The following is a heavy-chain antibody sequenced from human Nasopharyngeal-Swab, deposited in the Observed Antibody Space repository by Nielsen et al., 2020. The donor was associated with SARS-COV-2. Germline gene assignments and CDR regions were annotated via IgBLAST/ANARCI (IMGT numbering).Heavy chain of an antibody. J-gene: IGHJ4*02. Sequence: GESLKISCAASEFTMSRNGMHWVRQAPGKGLEWVAYISSSSSTSYYADSVEGRFTISRDNPKNSLYLQMNSLRDEDTALYYCARDVAIVGATLENWGQGTLVTVSS. CDR2: ISSSSSTS. CDR1: EFTMSRNG. CDR3: ARDVAIVGATLEN. V-gene: IGHV3-48*02. D-gene: IGHD1-26*01.